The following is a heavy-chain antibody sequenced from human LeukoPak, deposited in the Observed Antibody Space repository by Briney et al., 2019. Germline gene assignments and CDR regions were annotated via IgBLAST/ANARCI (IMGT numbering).Heavy chain of an antibody. CDR1: GGSIHSY. CDR3: ARGNYYDSSGYYYGYYYMDV. Sequence: SETLSLTCTVSGGSIHSYWSWIRQPAGKGLEWIGRISGSGTITYNPALQSRLTISIDTSKNQFSLKLMSVTAADTAVYYCARGNYYDSSGYYYGYYYMDVWGKGTTVTISS. J-gene: IGHJ6*03. V-gene: IGHV4-4*07. CDR2: ISGSGTI. D-gene: IGHD3-22*01.